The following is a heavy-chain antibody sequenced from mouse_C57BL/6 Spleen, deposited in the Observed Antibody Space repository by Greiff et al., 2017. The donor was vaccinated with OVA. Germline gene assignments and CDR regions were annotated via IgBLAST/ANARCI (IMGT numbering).Heavy chain of an antibody. Sequence: EVKLEESGGGLVKPGGSLKLSCAASGFTFSSYAMSWVRQTPEKRLEWVATISDGGSYTYYPDNVKGRFTISRDNAKNNLYLQMSHLKSEDTAMYYCARDEIHYGSSSYYFDYWGQGTTLTVSS. J-gene: IGHJ2*01. CDR2: ISDGGSYT. CDR1: GFTFSSYA. D-gene: IGHD1-1*01. CDR3: ARDEIHYGSSSYYFDY. V-gene: IGHV5-4*03.